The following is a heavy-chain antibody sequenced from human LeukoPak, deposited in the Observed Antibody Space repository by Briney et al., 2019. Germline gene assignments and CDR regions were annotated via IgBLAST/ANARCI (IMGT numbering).Heavy chain of an antibody. Sequence: PGGSLRLSCAASGFTFTNPAMGWVRQAPGKGLEWVSVVSGTGDFIYYGDSVKGRFTISRDNSKNTLYLQMNSLRAEDTAVYYCAKNYYDSSGYYLHYYYYYMDVWGKGTTVTVSS. J-gene: IGHJ6*03. V-gene: IGHV3-23*01. CDR1: GFTFTNPA. CDR2: VSGTGDFI. CDR3: AKNYYDSSGYYLHYYYYYMDV. D-gene: IGHD3-22*01.